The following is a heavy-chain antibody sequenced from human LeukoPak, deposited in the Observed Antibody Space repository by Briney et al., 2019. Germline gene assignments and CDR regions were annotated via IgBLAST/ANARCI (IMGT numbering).Heavy chain of an antibody. CDR2: IYTSGST. CDR3: APGLYGSGRRYNWFDP. Sequence: SETLSLTCTVSGGSISSYYWSWIRQPAGKGLEWIGRIYTSGSTNYNPSLKSRVTMSVDTSKNQFSLKLSSVTAADTAVYYCAPGLYGSGRRYNWFDPWGQGTLVTVSS. CDR1: GGSISSYY. D-gene: IGHD3-10*01. V-gene: IGHV4-4*07. J-gene: IGHJ5*02.